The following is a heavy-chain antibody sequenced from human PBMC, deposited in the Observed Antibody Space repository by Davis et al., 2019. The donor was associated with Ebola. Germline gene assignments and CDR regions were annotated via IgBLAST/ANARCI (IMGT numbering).Heavy chain of an antibody. J-gene: IGHJ4*02. CDR1: GGSITSSSYY. CDR3: APRGSCRDDRCYSGVA. D-gene: IGHD2-15*01. CDR2: IYHSGST. V-gene: IGHV4-39*01. Sequence: MPSETLSLTCTVSGGSITSSSYYWGWVRQPPGKGLEWIGNIYHSGSTYYNPSLKSRLTISVDTSKNQFSLKLSSVTAADTAVYYCAPRGSCRDDRCYSGVAWGQGTLVTVSS.